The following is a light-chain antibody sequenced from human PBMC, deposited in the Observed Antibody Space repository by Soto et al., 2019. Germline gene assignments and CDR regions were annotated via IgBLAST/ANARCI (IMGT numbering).Light chain of an antibody. CDR3: ISYTISSTGV. J-gene: IGLJ3*02. CDR1: SSDVGGYNY. CDR2: EVS. V-gene: IGLV2-14*01. Sequence: QSVLTQPASVSGSPGQSITISCTGTSSDVGGYNYVSWYQHHPVKAPKLMIYEVSNRPSGVSDRFSGSRSGNTASLTISGLQAEDESDYYCISYTISSTGVFGGGTKLTVL.